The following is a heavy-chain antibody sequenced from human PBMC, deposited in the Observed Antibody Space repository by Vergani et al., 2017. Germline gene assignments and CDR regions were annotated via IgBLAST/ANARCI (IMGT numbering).Heavy chain of an antibody. D-gene: IGHD6-6*01. CDR1: GYIFKNYY. CDR3: ARGGSIAAPSYLYYFYMDV. J-gene: IGHJ6*03. CDR2: ISGYDGKT. V-gene: IGHV1-18*04. Sequence: VQLVQSGAEVRKPGASVTVSCTASGYIFKNYYIHWVRQAPGQGLEWLGWISGYDGKTKYVEKLQGRITVTIDTSTNSAYMELRGLRSDDTAVYYCARGGSIAAPSYLYYFYMDVWGKGTSVTVSS.